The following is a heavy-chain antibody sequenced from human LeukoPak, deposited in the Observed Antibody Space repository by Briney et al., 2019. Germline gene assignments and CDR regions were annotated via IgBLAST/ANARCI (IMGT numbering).Heavy chain of an antibody. CDR2: IYYTGST. CDR1: GGSIVSYY. CDR3: ARVYQSAEYYFDY. V-gene: IGHV4-59*01. D-gene: IGHD2-2*01. Sequence: PSETLSLTCTVSGGSIVSYYWSWIRQPPGEGLEWLGYIYYTGSTEYHPSLKSRVTISLDTSKNQFSLKLTSVTAADTAVYYCARVYQSAEYYFDYWGQGNLVSVSS. J-gene: IGHJ4*02.